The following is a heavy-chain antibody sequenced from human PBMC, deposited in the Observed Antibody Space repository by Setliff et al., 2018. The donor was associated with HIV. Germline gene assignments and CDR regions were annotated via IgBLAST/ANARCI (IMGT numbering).Heavy chain of an antibody. V-gene: IGHV3-21*01. D-gene: IGHD5-12*01. CDR1: GFAFSSSE. Sequence: GGSLRLSCAASGFAFSSSEMNWVRQAPGKGLEWVSYISSSSSYIYYADSIKGRFTISRDNAKSSLYLQMNSLRAEDTAVYYCTRVVGEGYNSVDYWGQGTLVTVSS. CDR2: ISSSSSYI. CDR3: TRVVGEGYNSVDY. J-gene: IGHJ4*01.